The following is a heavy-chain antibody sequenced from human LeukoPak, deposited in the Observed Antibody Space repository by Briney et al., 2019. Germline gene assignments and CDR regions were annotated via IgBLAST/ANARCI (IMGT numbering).Heavy chain of an antibody. D-gene: IGHD6-19*01. CDR2: ISGYNGNP. CDR1: GYTFTNYG. V-gene: IGHV1-18*01. CDR3: ARDPSLAVAGIRLFDY. Sequence: GASVKVSCKTSGYTFTNYGTSWVRQAPGQGLEWMGWISGYNGNPRYAQKVQGRVTMTTDTSTNTAYMEVNSLRSDDTAIYYCARDPSLAVAGIRLFDYWGQGTLVIVSS. J-gene: IGHJ4*02.